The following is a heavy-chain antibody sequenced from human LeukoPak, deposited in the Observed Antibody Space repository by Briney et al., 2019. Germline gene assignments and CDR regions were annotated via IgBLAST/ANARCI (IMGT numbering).Heavy chain of an antibody. V-gene: IGHV4-59*08. Sequence: PSETLSLTCTVSGGSISSYYWSWIRQPPGKGLEWIGYIYYSGSTNYNPSLKSRVTISVDTSKNQFSLKLSSVTAADTAVYYCACQTNDAFDIWGQGTTVTVSS. CDR1: GGSISSYY. CDR2: IYYSGST. CDR3: ACQTNDAFDI. J-gene: IGHJ3*02.